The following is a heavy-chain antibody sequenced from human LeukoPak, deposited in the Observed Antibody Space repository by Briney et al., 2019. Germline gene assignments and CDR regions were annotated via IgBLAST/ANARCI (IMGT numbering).Heavy chain of an antibody. CDR3: ARDEEAAGTFDY. J-gene: IGHJ4*02. Sequence: SETLSLTCTVSGGSISSSSYYWGWIRQPPGKGLEWIGSIYYSGSTYYNPSLKSRVTISVDTSKNQFSLKLSSVTAADTAVYYCARDEEAAGTFDYWGQGTLVTVSS. CDR1: GGSISSSSYY. CDR2: IYYSGST. D-gene: IGHD6-13*01. V-gene: IGHV4-39*07.